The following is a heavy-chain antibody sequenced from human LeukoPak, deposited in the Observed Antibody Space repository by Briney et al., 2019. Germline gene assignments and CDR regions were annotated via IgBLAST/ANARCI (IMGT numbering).Heavy chain of an antibody. D-gene: IGHD1-20*01. V-gene: IGHV3-30*02. Sequence: GGSLRLSCATSGFTFSSYGMHWVRQAPGKGLEWVTFIRNDGTDKYYADSVRGRFTISRDNSKKTLYLQMSSLRAEDTAVYYCARDEDDNWNDSYYWGQGTLVTVSS. CDR2: IRNDGTDK. J-gene: IGHJ4*02. CDR3: ARDEDDNWNDSYY. CDR1: GFTFSSYG.